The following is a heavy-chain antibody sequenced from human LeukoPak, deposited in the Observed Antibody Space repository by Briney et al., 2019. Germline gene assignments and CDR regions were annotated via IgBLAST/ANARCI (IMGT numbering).Heavy chain of an antibody. J-gene: IGHJ4*02. D-gene: IGHD3-22*01. CDR2: IYYSGST. CDR1: GGSISSSSYY. CDR3: ARRDDSSGYHKIFDY. Sequence: SETLSLTCTVSGGSISSSSYYWGWIRQPPGKGLEWIGSIYYSGSTYYNPSLKSRVTISVDTSKNQFSLKLSSVTAADTAVYFCARRDDSSGYHKIFDYWGPGTLVTVSS. V-gene: IGHV4-39*01.